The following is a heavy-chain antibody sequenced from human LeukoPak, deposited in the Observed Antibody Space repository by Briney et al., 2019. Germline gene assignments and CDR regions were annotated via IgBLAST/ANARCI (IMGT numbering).Heavy chain of an antibody. CDR1: GGSFSGYY. V-gene: IGHV4-34*01. Sequence: TSETLSLTCAVYGGSFSGYYWSWIRQPPGKGLEWIGEINHSGSTNYNPSLKSRVTISVDTSKNQFSLKLSSVTAADTAVYYCARTYYYDSSGYYRYYYYYMDVWGKGTTVTISS. CDR2: INHSGST. J-gene: IGHJ6*03. D-gene: IGHD3-22*01. CDR3: ARTYYYDSSGYYRYYYYYMDV.